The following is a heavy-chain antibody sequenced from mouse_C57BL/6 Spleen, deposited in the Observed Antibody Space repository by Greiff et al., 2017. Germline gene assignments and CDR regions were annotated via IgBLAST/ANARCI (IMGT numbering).Heavy chain of an antibody. Sequence: EVQRVESGGGLVQPGGSLKLSCAASGFTFSDYGMAWVRQAPRQGPEWVAFISNLAYSIYYADTVTGRFTISRENAKNTLYMEMSSLRSEDTAMYYCARSTMGWYFDVWGTGTTVTVSS. CDR1: GFTFSDYG. V-gene: IGHV5-15*01. CDR2: ISNLAYSI. CDR3: ARSTMGWYFDV. D-gene: IGHD2-1*01. J-gene: IGHJ1*03.